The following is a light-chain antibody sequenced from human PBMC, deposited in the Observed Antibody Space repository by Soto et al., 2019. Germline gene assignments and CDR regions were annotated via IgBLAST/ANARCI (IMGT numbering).Light chain of an antibody. Sequence: EIVLTQSPATLSLSPGEIATLSCSASQSVGSFLAWYQQKPGQAPRLLIYDTSKRATGIPARFSGSGSGTDFTLTISRLEPEDFAVYYCQKYGSSLWKFGQGTKVDIK. V-gene: IGKV3-20*01. CDR3: QKYGSSLWK. J-gene: IGKJ1*01. CDR1: QSVGSF. CDR2: DTS.